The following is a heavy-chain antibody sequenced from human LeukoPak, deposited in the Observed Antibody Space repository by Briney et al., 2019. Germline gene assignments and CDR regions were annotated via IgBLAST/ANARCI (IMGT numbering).Heavy chain of an antibody. CDR1: GGTFSSYA. J-gene: IGHJ5*02. V-gene: IGHV1-69*13. CDR3: ARDSPVGLPTDWFDP. Sequence: GASVKVSCKASGGTFSSYAISWVRQAPGQGLEWMGGVIPIFGTANYAQKFQGRVTITADESTSTAYMELSSLRSEDTAVYYCARDSPVGLPTDWFDPWGQGTLVTVSS. D-gene: IGHD4-23*01. CDR2: VIPIFGTA.